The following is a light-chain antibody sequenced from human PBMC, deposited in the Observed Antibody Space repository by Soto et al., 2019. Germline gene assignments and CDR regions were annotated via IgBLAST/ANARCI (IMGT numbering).Light chain of an antibody. CDR3: QQYNNWRPIT. Sequence: EIVMTQSPATLSVSPEERATLSCRASQSVSGNLAWYQQKPGQAPRLLIYGASTSATSIPAKFSGSGSGTEFTLTISSLQSEDFAVYYCQQYNNWRPITFGEGTKLEIK. CDR2: GAS. V-gene: IGKV3-15*01. CDR1: QSVSGN. J-gene: IGKJ2*01.